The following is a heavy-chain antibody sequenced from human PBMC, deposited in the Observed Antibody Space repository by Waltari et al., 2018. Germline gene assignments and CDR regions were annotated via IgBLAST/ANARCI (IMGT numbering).Heavy chain of an antibody. Sequence: QLQLQESGPGLVKPSETLSLTCTVSGGSISSRSYYWGCIRPPPGKGLEWIGSIYYSGSTYYNPSLKSRVTISVDTSKNQFSLKLSSVTAADTAVYYCARLWYSSSWYWFDPWGQGTLVTVSS. V-gene: IGHV4-39*07. CDR1: GGSISSRSYY. D-gene: IGHD6-13*01. CDR2: IYYSGST. CDR3: ARLWYSSSWYWFDP. J-gene: IGHJ5*02.